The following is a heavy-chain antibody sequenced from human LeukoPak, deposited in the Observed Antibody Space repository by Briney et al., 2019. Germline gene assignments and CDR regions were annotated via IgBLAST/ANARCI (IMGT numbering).Heavy chain of an antibody. J-gene: IGHJ6*03. CDR2: INPSGGST. CDR3: ARDYGSGSYSTIYYMDV. V-gene: IGHV1-46*01. CDR1: GYTFTSYY. D-gene: IGHD3-10*01. Sequence: EASVKVSCKASGYTFTSYYMHWVRQAPGQGLEWMGIINPSGGSTSYAQKFQGRVTMTRDTSTSTVYMELSSLRSEDTAVYYCARDYGSGSYSTIYYMDVWGKGTTVTISS.